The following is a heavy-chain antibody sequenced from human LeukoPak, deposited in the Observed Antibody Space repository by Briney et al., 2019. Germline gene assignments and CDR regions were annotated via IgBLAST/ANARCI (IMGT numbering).Heavy chain of an antibody. CDR3: ARDKGRYFGSKTYYNDFFDY. CDR2: INPIFGTA. CDR1: GGTFSNYA. V-gene: IGHV1-69*15. D-gene: IGHD3-10*01. Sequence: SVKVSCKTSGGTFSNYAISWVRQAPGQGLEWMGRINPIFGTANYAQKFQGRVTIIADQSSSTAYMELSSLRSEDTAMYYCARDKGRYFGSKTYYNDFFDYWGQGTLVTVPS. J-gene: IGHJ4*02.